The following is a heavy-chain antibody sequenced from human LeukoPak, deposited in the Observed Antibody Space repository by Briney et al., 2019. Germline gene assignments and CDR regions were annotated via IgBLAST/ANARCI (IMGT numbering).Heavy chain of an antibody. J-gene: IGHJ6*03. CDR3: ARGNVVVPAARSMFMPHYYMDV. Sequence: SETLSLTCTVSGGSISSGSYYWSWIRRPAGKGLEWIGRIYTSGSTNYNPSLKSRVTISVDTSKNQFSLKLSSVTAADTAVYYCARGNVVVPAARSMFMPHYYMDVWGKGTTVTVSS. D-gene: IGHD2-2*01. V-gene: IGHV4-61*02. CDR2: IYTSGST. CDR1: GGSISSGSYY.